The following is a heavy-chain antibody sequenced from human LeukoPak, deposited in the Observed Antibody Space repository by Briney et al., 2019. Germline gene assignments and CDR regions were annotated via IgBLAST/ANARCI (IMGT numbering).Heavy chain of an antibody. CDR2: VCAYDGNT. CDR3: ATDLAITMIVVVDGPRDY. J-gene: IGHJ4*02. V-gene: IGHV1-18*01. Sequence: GASVKVSCKASGYTFTNSGISWVRQAPGQGLEWMGWVCAYDGNTNYAQKLQGRLTMTTDRSTSTAYMELSSLRSEDTAVYYCATDLAITMIVVVDGPRDYWGQGTLVTVSS. CDR1: GYTFTNSG. D-gene: IGHD3-22*01.